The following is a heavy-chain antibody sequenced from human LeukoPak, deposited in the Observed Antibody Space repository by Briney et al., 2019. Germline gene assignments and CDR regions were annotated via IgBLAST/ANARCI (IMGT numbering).Heavy chain of an antibody. D-gene: IGHD2-15*01. V-gene: IGHV3-30*18. CDR3: AKDEDIVVVVAASPFDY. CDR1: GFTFSSYG. Sequence: GRSLRLSYAASGFTFSSYGMHWVRQAPGKGLEWVAVISFDGSNKYYADSVKGRFTISRDNSKNTLYLQMNSLRAEDTAVYYCAKDEDIVVVVAASPFDYWGQGTLVTVSS. CDR2: ISFDGSNK. J-gene: IGHJ4*02.